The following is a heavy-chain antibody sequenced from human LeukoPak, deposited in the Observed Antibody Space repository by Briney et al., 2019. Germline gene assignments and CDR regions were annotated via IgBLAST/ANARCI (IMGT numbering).Heavy chain of an antibody. D-gene: IGHD3-16*02. J-gene: IGHJ4*02. V-gene: IGHV4-39*07. CDR1: GGSISSSSYY. Sequence: SETLSLTCTVSGGSISSSSYYWGWIRQPPGKGLEWIGSIYYSGSTYYNPSLKSRVTISVDTSKNQFSLKLSSVTAADTAVYYCARGDYDYVWGSYPILDYWGQGTLVTVSS. CDR3: ARGDYDYVWGSYPILDY. CDR2: IYYSGST.